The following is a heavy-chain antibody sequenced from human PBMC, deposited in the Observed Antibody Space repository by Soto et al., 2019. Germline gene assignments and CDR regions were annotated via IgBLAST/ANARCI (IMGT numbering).Heavy chain of an antibody. J-gene: IGHJ6*02. D-gene: IGHD1-26*01. Sequence: QVQLVQSGAEMKKPGSSVKVSCKASGGTFSSYAIRWVRQAPGQGLEWMGGIIPIFGTANYAQKFQGRVTITADESTSTAYMELSSLRSEDTAVYYCARVRSYSGSYYSYYYYYGMDVWGQGTTVTVSS. V-gene: IGHV1-69*01. CDR2: IIPIFGTA. CDR1: GGTFSSYA. CDR3: ARVRSYSGSYYSYYYYYGMDV.